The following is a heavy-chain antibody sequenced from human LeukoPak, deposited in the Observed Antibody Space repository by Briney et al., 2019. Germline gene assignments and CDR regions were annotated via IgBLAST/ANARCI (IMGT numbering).Heavy chain of an antibody. Sequence: GGSLRLSCAASGFTFKSFSMTWVRQAPGKGLEWVANINEDGSQIYYVASVEGRFTISRDNAKNSLFLQMNSLRAEDTALYYCASSSYSSSSSWGQGTLVTVSS. J-gene: IGHJ4*02. D-gene: IGHD6-6*01. CDR2: INEDGSQI. V-gene: IGHV3-7*01. CDR1: GFTFKSFS. CDR3: ASSSYSSSSS.